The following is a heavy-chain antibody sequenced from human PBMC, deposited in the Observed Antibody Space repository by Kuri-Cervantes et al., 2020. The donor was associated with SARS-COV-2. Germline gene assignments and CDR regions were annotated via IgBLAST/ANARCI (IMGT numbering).Heavy chain of an antibody. Sequence: GESLKISCAASGFTFSSYDMHWVRQATGKGLEWVSAIGTAGDTYYPGSVKGRFTISRENAKNSLYLQMNSLRAGDTAVYYCARGRVGRLDYWGQGTRVTVSS. CDR1: GFTFSSYD. D-gene: IGHD1-26*01. V-gene: IGHV3-13*01. CDR2: IGTAGDT. J-gene: IGHJ4*02. CDR3: ARGRVGRLDY.